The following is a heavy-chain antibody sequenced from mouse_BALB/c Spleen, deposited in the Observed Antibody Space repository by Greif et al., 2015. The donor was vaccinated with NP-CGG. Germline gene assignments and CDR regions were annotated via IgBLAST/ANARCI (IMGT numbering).Heavy chain of an antibody. CDR3: ARPAYYGNWYFDV. J-gene: IGHJ1*01. V-gene: IGHV5-17*02. CDR1: GFIFSSFG. Sequence: EVQVVESGGGLVQPGGSRKLSCAASGFIFSSFGMHWVRQAPEKGLEWVAYISSGSSTIYYADTVKGRFTISRDNPKNPLFLQMTSLRSEDTAMYYCARPAYYGNWYFDVWGAGTTVTVSS. D-gene: IGHD2-10*01. CDR2: ISSGSSTI.